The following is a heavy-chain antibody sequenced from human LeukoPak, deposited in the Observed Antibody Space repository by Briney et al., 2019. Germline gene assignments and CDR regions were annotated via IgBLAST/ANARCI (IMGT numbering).Heavy chain of an antibody. D-gene: IGHD2-15*01. CDR3: ARVYCGGGTCYSRGLIDS. Sequence: GASVKVSCKASGGTFSSYAISWVRQAPGQGLEWMGRIIPILGIANYAQKFQGRVTITRDTSTSTVYMEMSSLRSGDTAIYYCARVYCGGGTCYSRGLIDSWGQGTLVTVSS. J-gene: IGHJ4*02. V-gene: IGHV1-69*04. CDR1: GGTFSSYA. CDR2: IIPILGIA.